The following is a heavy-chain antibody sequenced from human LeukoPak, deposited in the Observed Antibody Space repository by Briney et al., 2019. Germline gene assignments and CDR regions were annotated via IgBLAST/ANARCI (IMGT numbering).Heavy chain of an antibody. V-gene: IGHV1-18*01. Sequence: ASVKVSCKASVYTFTSYGISWVGQAPEQGLEWMEWISAYNGNTNPAQKLQGRVTMTTETSTSTAYMELRSLRSDDTAVYYCARDWGFMSSGSPPFDYWGQGTLVTVSS. D-gene: IGHD6-19*01. J-gene: IGHJ4*02. CDR3: ARDWGFMSSGSPPFDY. CDR1: VYTFTSYG. CDR2: ISAYNGNT.